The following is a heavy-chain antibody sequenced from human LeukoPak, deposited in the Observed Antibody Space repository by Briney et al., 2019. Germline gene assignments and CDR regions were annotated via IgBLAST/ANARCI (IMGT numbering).Heavy chain of an antibody. CDR3: AKDPAYDSSGYYVS. J-gene: IGHJ5*02. V-gene: IGHV3-9*01. Sequence: QPGGSLRLSCAASGFTFDDYAMHWVRQAPGKGLEWVSGINWNSGRKGYADSVKGRFTISRDNAKNSLYLQMNSLRAEDTAFYYCAKDPAYDSSGYYVSWGQGTLVTVSS. D-gene: IGHD3-22*01. CDR1: GFTFDDYA. CDR2: INWNSGRK.